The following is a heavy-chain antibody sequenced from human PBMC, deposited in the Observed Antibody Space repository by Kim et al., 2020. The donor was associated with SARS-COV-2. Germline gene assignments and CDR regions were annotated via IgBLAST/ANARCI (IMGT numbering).Heavy chain of an antibody. J-gene: IGHJ4*02. D-gene: IGHD1-7*01. Sequence: THYDPSLKRRLTILVDNSKNQFSLRLSSVTAADTAVYYCARGELALGFDSWGQGTLVTVSS. CDR3: ARGELALGFDS. V-gene: IGHV4-4*02. CDR2: T.